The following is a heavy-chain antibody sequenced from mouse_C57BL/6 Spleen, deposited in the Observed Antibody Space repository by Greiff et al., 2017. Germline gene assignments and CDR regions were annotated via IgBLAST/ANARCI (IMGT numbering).Heavy chain of an antibody. CDR1: GFTFTDYY. J-gene: IGHJ4*01. D-gene: IGHD1-1*01. V-gene: IGHV7-3*01. CDR2: IRNKANGYTT. CDR3: ARYRGSSYDYAMDY. Sequence: EVKVVESGGGLVQPGGSLSLSCAASGFTFTDYYMSWVRQPPGKALEWLGFIRNKANGYTTEYSVSVKGRFSISRDNSKSTLYLQMNALRAEDSATYYCARYRGSSYDYAMDYWGQGTSVTVSS.